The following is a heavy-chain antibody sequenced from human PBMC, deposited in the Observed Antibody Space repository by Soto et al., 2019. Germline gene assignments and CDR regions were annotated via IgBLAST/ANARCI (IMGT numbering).Heavy chain of an antibody. CDR3: ARDKGGGDCSKGNNWFDP. Sequence: SETLSLTCAVYGGSFSGYYWSWIRQPPGKGLEWIGEINHSGSTNYNPSLKSRVTISVDTSKNQFSLKLSSVTAADTAVYYCARDKGGGDCSKGNNWFDPWGQGTLVTVSS. V-gene: IGHV4-34*01. J-gene: IGHJ5*02. D-gene: IGHD2-21*02. CDR2: INHSGST. CDR1: GGSFSGYY.